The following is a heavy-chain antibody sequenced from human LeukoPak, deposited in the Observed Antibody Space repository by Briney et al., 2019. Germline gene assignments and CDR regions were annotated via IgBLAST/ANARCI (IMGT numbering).Heavy chain of an antibody. CDR3: ATGKTGYCSGGSCLDFGY. V-gene: IGHV3-30*03. CDR2: ISYDGGNK. D-gene: IGHD2-15*01. J-gene: IGHJ4*02. CDR1: GFTFSSYG. Sequence: GRSLRLSCAASGFTFSSYGMHWVRQAPGKGLEWVAVISYDGGNKYYADSVKGRFTISRDNSKNTLYLQMNSLRAEDTAVYYCATGKTGYCSGGSCLDFGYWGQGTLVTVSS.